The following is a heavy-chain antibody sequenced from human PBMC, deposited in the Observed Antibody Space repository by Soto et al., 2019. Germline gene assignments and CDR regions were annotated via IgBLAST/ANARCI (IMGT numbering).Heavy chain of an antibody. Sequence: VQLGQSRAAVKKPGSSVQFTCKASGGTFSSSAISWVRQAPGQGLDWMGASIHVFGTADYAPKFQGRVTSTADKPTSTAYRERRRLRSEDTALYWCARERPGGGKAVWGQGNTVTVSS. D-gene: IGHD3-16*01. CDR3: ARERPGGGKAV. CDR2: SIHVFGTA. J-gene: IGHJ6*02. CDR1: GGTFSSSA. V-gene: IGHV1-69*06.